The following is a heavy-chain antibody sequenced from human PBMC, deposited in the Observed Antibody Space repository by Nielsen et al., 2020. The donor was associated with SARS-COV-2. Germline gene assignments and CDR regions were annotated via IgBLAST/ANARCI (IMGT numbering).Heavy chain of an antibody. V-gene: IGHV1-2*06. CDR3: ARAALPVRCSGGRCYSGEYFHH. J-gene: IGHJ1*01. D-gene: IGHD2-15*01. CDR2: VNPKSGGT. Sequence: ASVKVSCKASGYTFTGYYVQWVRQAPGQGLEWMGRVNPKSGGTNYAQKFQGRVTMTRDTSISTAYMELSGLRSDDTAVYYCARAALPVRCSGGRCYSGEYFHHWGQGTRVTVSS. CDR1: GYTFTGYY.